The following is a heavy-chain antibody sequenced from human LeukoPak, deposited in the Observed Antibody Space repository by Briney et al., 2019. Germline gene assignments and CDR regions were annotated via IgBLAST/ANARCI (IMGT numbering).Heavy chain of an antibody. Sequence: PGGSLRLSCAASGFTFSSYWMHWVRQAPGKGLEWISFIKSSGTITYYTDSVKGRFTISRDNAKNSLYLQMNSLRAEDTAVYYCAREMDSGSYLGYWGQGALVTVSS. CDR1: GFTFSSYW. CDR3: AREMDSGSYLGY. J-gene: IGHJ4*02. CDR2: IKSSGTIT. V-gene: IGHV3-48*01. D-gene: IGHD3-10*01.